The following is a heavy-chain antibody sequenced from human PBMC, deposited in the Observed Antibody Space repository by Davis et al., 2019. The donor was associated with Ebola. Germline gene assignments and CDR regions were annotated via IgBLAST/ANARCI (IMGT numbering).Heavy chain of an antibody. D-gene: IGHD3-10*01. V-gene: IGHV3-48*02. CDR1: GFTFSSYS. CDR2: ISSRSSTI. Sequence: GESLKISCAASGFTFSSYSMNWVRQAPGKGLEWVSYISSRSSTIYYADSVKGRFTISRDNAKNSLYLQMNSLRDEDTAVYYCAREGQLLWFGELLSAGGWFDPWGQGTLVTVSS. CDR3: AREGQLLWFGELLSAGGWFDP. J-gene: IGHJ5*02.